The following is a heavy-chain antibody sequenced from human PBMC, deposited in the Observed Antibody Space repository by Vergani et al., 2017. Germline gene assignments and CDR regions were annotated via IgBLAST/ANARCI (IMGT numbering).Heavy chain of an antibody. CDR1: GGSISSSSYY. J-gene: IGHJ4*02. V-gene: IGHV4-39*07. CDR2: IYYSGST. CDR3: ASTTLSSYYFDY. D-gene: IGHD1-26*01. Sequence: QLQLQESGPGLVKPSETLSLTCTVSGGSISSSSYYWGWIRQPPGKGLEWIGYIYYSGSTYYNPSLKSRVTISVDTSKNQFSLKLSSVTAADTAVYYCASTTLSSYYFDYWGQGTLVTVSS.